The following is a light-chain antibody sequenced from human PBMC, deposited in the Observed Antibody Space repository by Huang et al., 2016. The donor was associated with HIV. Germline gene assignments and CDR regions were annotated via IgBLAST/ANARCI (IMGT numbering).Light chain of an antibody. J-gene: IGKJ1*01. CDR3: QQYNSFPWT. CDR1: QIISTW. Sequence: DIQMTQSSSTLSASVGDRVTIACRASQIISTWLAWYQQKPGRAPNLLIYEASTLESGVPSRFSGGGSGTDFTLTISSLQPADFATYYCQQYNSFPWTFGQGTKVEV. CDR2: EAS. V-gene: IGKV1-5*03.